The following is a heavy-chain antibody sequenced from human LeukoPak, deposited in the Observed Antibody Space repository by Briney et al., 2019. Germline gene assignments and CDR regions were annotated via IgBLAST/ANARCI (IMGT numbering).Heavy chain of an antibody. Sequence: GGSLRLSCAASGFPVSTYAMHWVRQAPGKGLEYVSVISSNGGTTFYANSVKGRFTISRDNSKNTLYLQMGGLRPEDMAVYFCARSSGSYDYWGQGTLVTVSS. CDR2: ISSNGGTT. CDR1: GFPVSTYA. D-gene: IGHD1-26*01. CDR3: ARSSGSYDY. V-gene: IGHV3-64*01. J-gene: IGHJ4*02.